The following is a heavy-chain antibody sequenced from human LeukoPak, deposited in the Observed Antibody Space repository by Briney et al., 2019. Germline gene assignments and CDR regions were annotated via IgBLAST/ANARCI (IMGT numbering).Heavy chain of an antibody. CDR2: ISSSSSXI. CDR1: GFTFSSYS. CDR3: ARDLAVAGHFDY. J-gene: IGHJ4*02. Sequence: GGSLRLSCAASGFTFSSYSMNWVRQAPGKGXXXXXSISSSSSXIYYADSVKGRFTISRDNAKNSLYLQMNSLRAEDTAVYYCARDLAVAGHFDYWGQGTLVTVSS. V-gene: IGHV3-21*01. D-gene: IGHD6-19*01.